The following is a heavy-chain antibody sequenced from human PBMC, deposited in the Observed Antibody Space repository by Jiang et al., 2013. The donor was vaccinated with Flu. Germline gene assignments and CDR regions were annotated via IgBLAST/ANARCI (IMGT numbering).Heavy chain of an antibody. J-gene: IGHJ4*02. CDR3: AAGQARVVVAGWTLH. D-gene: IGHD6-19*01. CDR2: ASYDGSSK. CDR1: GFTFSSYA. Sequence: VQLVESGGGVVQPGRSLRLSRAASGFTFSSYAMHWVRQAPGKGLEWVAVASYDGSSKYYADSVKGRFTISRDNSKNTLYLQMNSLRREDTAIYYCAAGQARVVVAGWTLHWGQGALVTVSS. V-gene: IGHV3-30-3*01.